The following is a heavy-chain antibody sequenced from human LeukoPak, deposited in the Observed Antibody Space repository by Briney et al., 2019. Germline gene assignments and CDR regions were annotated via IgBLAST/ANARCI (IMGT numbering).Heavy chain of an antibody. CDR2: IYHSGST. CDR1: GGYISSGGYS. V-gene: IGHV4-30-2*01. Sequence: PSETLSLTCAVSGGYISSGGYSWSWIRQPPGKGLEWIGYIYHSGSTYYNPSLKSRVTISVDRSKNQFSLKLSSVTAADTAIYYCARENPSGYYNRPIDYWGQGTLVTVSS. CDR3: ARENPSGYYNRPIDY. J-gene: IGHJ4*02. D-gene: IGHD3-22*01.